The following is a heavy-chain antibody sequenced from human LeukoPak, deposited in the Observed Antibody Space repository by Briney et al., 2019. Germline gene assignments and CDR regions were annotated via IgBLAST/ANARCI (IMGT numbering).Heavy chain of an antibody. CDR1: GGSISSSSYY. CDR2: IYYSGST. V-gene: IGHV4-39*01. Sequence: PSETLSLTCTVSGGSISSSSYYWGWLRQPPGKGLEWFVSIYYSGSTYYNPSLKRRITISVDTSNNLYSLKLSSVTAADTAVYCCTRPTQQWRDYAFDIWGQRTMVTVSS. CDR3: TRPTQQWRDYAFDI. D-gene: IGHD6-19*01. J-gene: IGHJ3*02.